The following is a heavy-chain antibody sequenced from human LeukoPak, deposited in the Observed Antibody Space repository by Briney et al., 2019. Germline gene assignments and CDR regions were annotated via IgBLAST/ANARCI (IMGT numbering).Heavy chain of an antibody. Sequence: GGSLRLSCAASGFTLSYYGMHWVRQAPGKGLEWVAVSSHDGTKQYYADSVRGRFTISRDNSKKTLSLQMDSLRLEDTAVYHCAKVTTLLMGEFESWGQGTMVTVSS. CDR2: SSHDGTKQ. D-gene: IGHD4-17*01. CDR3: AKVTTLLMGEFES. V-gene: IGHV3-30*18. J-gene: IGHJ3*01. CDR1: GFTLSYYG.